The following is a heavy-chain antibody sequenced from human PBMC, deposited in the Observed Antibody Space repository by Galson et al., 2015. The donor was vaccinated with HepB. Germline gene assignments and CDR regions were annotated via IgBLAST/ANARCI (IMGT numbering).Heavy chain of an antibody. CDR3: AKKWWSERGVAGSLD. CDR2: ISASGRFT. CDR1: GFTFNSYV. D-gene: IGHD6-19*01. V-gene: IGHV3-23*01. Sequence: SLRLSCAASGFTFNSYVVGWVRQAPGKGLEWVSSISASGRFTYYADSVKGRFTISRDNSKNTLYLQMSSLRAEDTAVYYCAKKWWSERGVAGSLDWGQGTLVTVSS. J-gene: IGHJ4*02.